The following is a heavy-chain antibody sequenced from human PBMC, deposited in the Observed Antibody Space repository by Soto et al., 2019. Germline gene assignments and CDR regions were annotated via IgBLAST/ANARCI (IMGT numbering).Heavy chain of an antibody. CDR1: GYSFTSYW. CDR3: ARQLGITMVRDHIWFDP. Sequence: GESLKISCKGSGYSFTSYWIGWVRQMPGKGLEWMGIIYPGDSDTRYSPSFQGQVTISADKSISTAYLQWSSLKASDTAMYYCARQLGITMVRDHIWFDPWGQGTLVTVSS. CDR2: IYPGDSDT. D-gene: IGHD3-10*01. J-gene: IGHJ5*02. V-gene: IGHV5-51*01.